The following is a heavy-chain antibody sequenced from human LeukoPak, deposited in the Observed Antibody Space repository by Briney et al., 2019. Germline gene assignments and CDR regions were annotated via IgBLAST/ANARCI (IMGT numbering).Heavy chain of an antibody. V-gene: IGHV4-59*01. D-gene: IGHD6-6*01. CDR2: IYSSGTT. CDR1: GGSISSYY. CDR3: ARGGPTMAARRTFDY. Sequence: PSETLSLTRTVSGGSISSYYWSWIRQPPGKRLEWIGHIYSSGTTNYNPSLKSRVTMSVDTPKNQFSLKLSSVTAADTAVYYCARGGPTMAARRTFDYWGQGTLVTVSS. J-gene: IGHJ4*02.